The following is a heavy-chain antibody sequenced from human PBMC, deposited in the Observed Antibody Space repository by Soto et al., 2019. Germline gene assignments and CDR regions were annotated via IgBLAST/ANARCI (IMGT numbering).Heavy chain of an antibody. CDR2: ISYDGSNK. Sequence: QVQLVESGGGVVQPGRSLRLSCAASGFTFSSYGMHWVRQAPGKGLEWVAAISYDGSNKYYADSVKGRFTISRDNSKNTLYLQMNSLRAEDTAVYYCAKVYYYDSSGYLIDYWGQGTLVTVSS. D-gene: IGHD3-22*01. CDR1: GFTFSSYG. CDR3: AKVYYYDSSGYLIDY. V-gene: IGHV3-30*18. J-gene: IGHJ4*02.